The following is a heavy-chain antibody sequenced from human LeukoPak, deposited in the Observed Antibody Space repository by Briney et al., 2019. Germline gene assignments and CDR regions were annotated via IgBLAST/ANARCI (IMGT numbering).Heavy chain of an antibody. CDR2: ISGSGGSK. CDR3: ARGVEPLAANTLAY. V-gene: IGHV3-23*01. CDR1: GFTLTSYA. Sequence: GGSLRLSCVASGFTLTSYAMSWVRPDPGKGLECVSAISGSGGSKYYANSVKGRFTISRDNSKKTLYLQMNSLRAKEPAVYYCARGVEPLAANTLAYWGQGTLVTVSS. J-gene: IGHJ4*02. D-gene: IGHD3-16*01.